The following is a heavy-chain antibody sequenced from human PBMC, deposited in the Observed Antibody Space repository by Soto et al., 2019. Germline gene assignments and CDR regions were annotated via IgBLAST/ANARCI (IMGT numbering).Heavy chain of an antibody. V-gene: IGHV3-21*01. J-gene: IGHJ4*02. CDR3: ARDPSITGTYPFDY. Sequence: GGSLRLSCAASGFTFSSYSMNWVRQAPGKGLEWVSSISSSSSYIYYADSVKGRFTISRDNAKNSLYLQMNSLRAEDTAVYYCARDPSITGTYPFDYWGQGTLDTVSS. CDR2: ISSSSSYI. D-gene: IGHD1-7*01. CDR1: GFTFSSYS.